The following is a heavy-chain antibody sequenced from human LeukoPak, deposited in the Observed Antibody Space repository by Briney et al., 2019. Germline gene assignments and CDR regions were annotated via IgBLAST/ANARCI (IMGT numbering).Heavy chain of an antibody. Sequence: GGSLRLSCEGSGFAFNVFGMHWIRQAPGKGLEWVAFIKADGVLTNYAEAVKGRFTISRDNSDNTVFLQMESVRPDDTAVYYCARKLMSSRRFEYWGQGTLVTVSS. D-gene: IGHD2-8*01. V-gene: IGHV3-30*02. J-gene: IGHJ4*02. CDR1: GFAFNVFG. CDR2: IKADGVLT. CDR3: ARKLMSSRRFEY.